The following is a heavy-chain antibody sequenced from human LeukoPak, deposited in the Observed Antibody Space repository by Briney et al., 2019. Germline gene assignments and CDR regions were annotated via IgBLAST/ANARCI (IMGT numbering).Heavy chain of an antibody. CDR1: GGSISSSNW. J-gene: IGHJ3*02. D-gene: IGHD4-11*01. CDR3: ARADYSNYVRGAFDI. CDR2: IYHSGST. V-gene: IGHV4-4*02. Sequence: SETLSLTCAVSGGSISSSNWWSWVRPPPGKGLEWIGYIYHSGSTYYNPSLKSRVTISVDRSKNQFSLKLSSVTAADTAVYYCARADYSNYVRGAFDIWGQGTMVTVSS.